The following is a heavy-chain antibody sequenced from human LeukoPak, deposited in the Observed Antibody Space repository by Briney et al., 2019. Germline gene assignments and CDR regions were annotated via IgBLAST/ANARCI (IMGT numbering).Heavy chain of an antibody. CDR1: GFTFSSYW. D-gene: IGHD6-13*01. CDR3: ARARYSSSWYFDY. Sequence: GGSLRLSCAASGFTFSSYWMSWVRQAPGKGLEWVANIKQDGSEKYYVDSVKGRFTISRDNAKNSLYLQMNSLRAEDTAVYYCARARYSSSWYFDYWGQGTLVTASS. V-gene: IGHV3-7*01. J-gene: IGHJ4*02. CDR2: IKQDGSEK.